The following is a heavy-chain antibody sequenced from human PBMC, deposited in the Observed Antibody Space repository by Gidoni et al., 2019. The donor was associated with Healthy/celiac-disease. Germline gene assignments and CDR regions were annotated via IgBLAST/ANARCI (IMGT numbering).Heavy chain of an antibody. CDR3: ARDRYDFWSGNFDY. J-gene: IGHJ4*02. CDR1: GFTISSYS. D-gene: IGHD3-3*01. CDR2: ISSSSSTI. Sequence: EVQLVESGGGLVQPGGSLRLSCAASGFTISSYSMNWVRQAPGKGLEWVSYISSSSSTIYYADSVKGRFTISRDNAKNSLYLQMNSLRDEDTAVYYCARDRYDFWSGNFDYWGQGTLVTVSS. V-gene: IGHV3-48*02.